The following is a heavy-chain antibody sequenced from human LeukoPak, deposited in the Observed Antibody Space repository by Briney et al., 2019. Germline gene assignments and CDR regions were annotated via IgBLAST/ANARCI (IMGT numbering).Heavy chain of an antibody. D-gene: IGHD3-10*01. Sequence: PSETLSLTCTVSGGSISSYFWSWVRQPPGKGLEWIGYIYYSGSTKYNPSLKSRVTISLDTSKNQFSLKLTSVTAADTAVYYCARHGGVVRGQGSDAFDIWGQGTMVTVSS. CDR3: ARHGGVVRGQGSDAFDI. CDR1: GGSISSYF. V-gene: IGHV4-59*08. J-gene: IGHJ3*02. CDR2: IYYSGST.